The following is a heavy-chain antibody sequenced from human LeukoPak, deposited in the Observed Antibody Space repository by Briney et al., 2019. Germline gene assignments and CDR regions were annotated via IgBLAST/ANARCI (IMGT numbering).Heavy chain of an antibody. CDR1: GYTFTSYY. V-gene: IGHV1-46*01. CDR2: INPSGGST. CDR3: ARDPTGDGYNIYYYYMDV. J-gene: IGHJ6*03. D-gene: IGHD5-24*01. Sequence: ASVKVSCKAPGYTFTSYYMHWVRQGPGQGLEWMGIINPSGGSTSYAQKFQGRVTMTRDMSTSTVYMELSSLRSEDTAVYYCARDPTGDGYNIYYYYMDVWGKGTTVTVSS.